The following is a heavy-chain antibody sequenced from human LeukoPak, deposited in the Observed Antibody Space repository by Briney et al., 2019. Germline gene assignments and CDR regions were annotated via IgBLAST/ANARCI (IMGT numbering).Heavy chain of an antibody. J-gene: IGHJ4*02. D-gene: IGHD5-18*01. V-gene: IGHV3-48*03. CDR3: ARGYSFGQYFDS. CDR1: GFIFSSYE. CDR2: ISSSGSTI. Sequence: GGSLRLSCAASGFIFSSYEMNWVRQAPGKGLEWVSHISSSGSTIYYADSVKGRFTISRDNAKNSLYLQMNSLRPEDTAVYYCARGYSFGQYFDSWGQGTLVTVSS.